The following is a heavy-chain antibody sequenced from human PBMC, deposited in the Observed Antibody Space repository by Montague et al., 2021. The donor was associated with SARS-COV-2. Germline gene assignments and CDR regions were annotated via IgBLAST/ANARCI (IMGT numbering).Heavy chain of an antibody. CDR2: IYYRGST. CDR1: NGSISSYY. V-gene: IGHV4-59*01. Sequence: ETLSLTCTVSNGSISSYYWGWVRQPPGKRLEWIGYIYYRGSTNWNPSLESRVTMSVDTSKNQFSLKLRSVAAADTAVYFCAREGLNNWFDPWGQGTLVTASS. J-gene: IGHJ5*02. CDR3: AREGLNNWFDP.